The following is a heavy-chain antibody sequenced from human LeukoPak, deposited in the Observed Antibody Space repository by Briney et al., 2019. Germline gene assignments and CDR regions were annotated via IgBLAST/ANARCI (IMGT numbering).Heavy chain of an antibody. Sequence: GASVKVSCKASGYTFAGYDINWVRQATGQGLEWMGWMNPNSGNANSAQKFQGRITMTRDTSIDTAYMELSSLRSEDTAVYYRARGPILVRGVILADSVGGMDVWGQGTTVTVSS. V-gene: IGHV1-8*01. CDR3: ARGPILVRGVILADSVGGMDV. CDR2: MNPNSGNA. CDR1: GYTFAGYD. D-gene: IGHD3-10*01. J-gene: IGHJ6*02.